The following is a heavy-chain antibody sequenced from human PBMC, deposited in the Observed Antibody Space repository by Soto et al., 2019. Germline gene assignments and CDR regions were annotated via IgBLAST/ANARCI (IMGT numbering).Heavy chain of an antibody. D-gene: IGHD3-3*01. CDR2: ISYDGSNK. J-gene: IGHJ6*02. CDR3: ARTSLTIFGPSNDYYGMGV. Sequence: PGGSLRLSCAASGFTFSSYSMHWVRQAPGKGLEWVAVISYDGSNKNYADSVKGRFTISRDNSKNTLYLQMNSLRAEDTAVYYCARTSLTIFGPSNDYYGMGVWGLGTTVTVSS. V-gene: IGHV3-30-3*01. CDR1: GFTFSSYS.